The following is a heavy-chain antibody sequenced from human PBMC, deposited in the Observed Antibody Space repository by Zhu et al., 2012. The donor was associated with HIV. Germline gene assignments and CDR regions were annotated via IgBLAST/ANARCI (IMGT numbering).Heavy chain of an antibody. D-gene: IGHD6-13*01. CDR1: GGSISSYY. Sequence: QVQLQESGPGLVKPSETLSLTCTVSGGSISSYYWSWIRQPAGKGLEWIGRIYTSGSTNYNPSLKSRVTMSVDTSKNQFSLKLSSVTAADTAVYYCARGIGRQNSSSRHRFDYWGQGTLVTVSS. V-gene: IGHV4-4*07. J-gene: IGHJ4*02. CDR3: ARGIGRQNSSSRHRFDY. CDR2: IYTSGST.